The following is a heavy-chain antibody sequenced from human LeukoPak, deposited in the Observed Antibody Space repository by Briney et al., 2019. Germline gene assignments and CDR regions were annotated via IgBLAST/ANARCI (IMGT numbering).Heavy chain of an antibody. J-gene: IGHJ4*02. CDR1: GYTFNSYD. CDR2: ISTYNGNT. V-gene: IGHV1-18*01. CDR3: ARDGGYFDY. Sequence: ASVKVSCKASGYTFNSYDISWVRQAPGQGLEWMAWISTYNGNTNYAQRFQGRVTMTTDTSTSTAYMELRSLRFDDTAVYYCARDGGYFDYWGRGTLVTVSS.